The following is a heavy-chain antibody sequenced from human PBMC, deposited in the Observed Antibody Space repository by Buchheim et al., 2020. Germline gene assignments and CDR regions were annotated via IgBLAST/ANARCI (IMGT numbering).Heavy chain of an antibody. V-gene: IGHV3-15*01. Sequence: EVQLVESGGGLVKPGGSLRLSCAASGFTFSNAWMSWVRQAPGKGLEWVGRIKSKTDGGTTDYAAPVKGRFTISRDDSKNTLYLQMNSLKTEDTAVYYCTTDIGRGGYYYDSSGYYYATDYWGQGTL. CDR3: TTDIGRGGYYYDSSGYYYATDY. J-gene: IGHJ4*02. CDR1: GFTFSNAW. CDR2: IKSKTDGGTT. D-gene: IGHD3-22*01.